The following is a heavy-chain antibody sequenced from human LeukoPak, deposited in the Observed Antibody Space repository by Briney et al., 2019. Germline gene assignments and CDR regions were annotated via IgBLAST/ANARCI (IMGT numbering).Heavy chain of an antibody. J-gene: IGHJ4*02. CDR1: GYTFTSYD. D-gene: IGHD3-22*01. CDR2: MNPNSGNT. V-gene: IGHV1-8*01. CDR3: AKFYDSSGPGGTYFDY. Sequence: AASVKVSCKAPGYTFTSYDINWVRQATGQGLEWMGWMNPNSGNTGYAQKFQGRVTMTRNTSISTAYMELSSLRSEDTAVYYCAKFYDSSGPGGTYFDYWGQGTLVTVSS.